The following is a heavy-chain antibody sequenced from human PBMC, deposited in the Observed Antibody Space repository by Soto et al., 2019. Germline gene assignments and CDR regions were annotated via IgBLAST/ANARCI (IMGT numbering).Heavy chain of an antibody. V-gene: IGHV3-33*01. J-gene: IGHJ4*02. CDR3: ARDLLLASYFDY. Sequence: QVQLVESGGGVVQPGRSLRLSCAASGFTFSSYGMHWVRQAPGKGLEWVAVIWYDGSNKYYANSVKGRFTISRDNSKNTLYLQMNSLRAEDTAVYYCARDLLLASYFDYWGQGTLVTVSS. CDR2: IWYDGSNK. D-gene: IGHD2-8*02. CDR1: GFTFSSYG.